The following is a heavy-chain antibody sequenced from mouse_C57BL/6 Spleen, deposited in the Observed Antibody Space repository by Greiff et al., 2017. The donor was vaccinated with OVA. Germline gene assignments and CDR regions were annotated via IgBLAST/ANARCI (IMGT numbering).Heavy chain of an antibody. V-gene: IGHV1-81*01. CDR3: ARSEGIYYYGSSQGLFDY. J-gene: IGHJ2*01. CDR2: IYPRSGNT. D-gene: IGHD1-1*01. Sequence: VQRVESGAELARPGASVKLSCKASGYTFTSYGISWVKQRPGQGLEWIGEIYPRSGNTYYNEKFKGKATLTADKSSSTAYMELRSLTSEDSAVYFGARSEGIYYYGSSQGLFDYWGQGTTLTVSS. CDR1: GYTFTSYG.